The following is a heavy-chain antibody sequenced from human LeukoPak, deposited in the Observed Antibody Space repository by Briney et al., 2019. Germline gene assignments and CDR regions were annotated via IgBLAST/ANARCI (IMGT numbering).Heavy chain of an antibody. CDR3: ARDPAKLGYSSTYLDH. CDR2: IKQDGSEK. CDR1: GFTFSSYW. J-gene: IGHJ4*02. Sequence: GGSLRLSCAASGFTFSSYWMSWVRQAPGKGLEWVANIKQDGSEKYYVDSVKGRFTISRDNAKNSLYLQMNSLRAEDTAVYYCARDPAKLGYSSTYLDHWGQGTLVTVSS. D-gene: IGHD6-13*01. V-gene: IGHV3-7*01.